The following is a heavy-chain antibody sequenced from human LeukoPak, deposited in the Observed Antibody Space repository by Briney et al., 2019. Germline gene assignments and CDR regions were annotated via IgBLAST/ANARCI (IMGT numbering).Heavy chain of an antibody. CDR2: IHPGTGDT. CDR1: GYTFTSYG. CDR3: ASYASGYNWLKA. Sequence: ASARVSCKTSGYTFTSYGINWVRQAPGQGLEWMGWIHPGTGDTNYAQRFQGRITVTRDTSITTAYMELSSLKSDDTAVYYCASYASGYNWLKAWGQGTLVTVTS. J-gene: IGHJ5*02. D-gene: IGHD3-10*01. V-gene: IGHV1-2*02.